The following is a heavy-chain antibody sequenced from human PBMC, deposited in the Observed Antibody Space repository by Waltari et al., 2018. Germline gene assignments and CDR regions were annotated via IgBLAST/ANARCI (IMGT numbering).Heavy chain of an antibody. D-gene: IGHD6-19*01. CDR2: NNYSGST. V-gene: IGHV4-59*01. CDR3: ARDPRIAVAGYYYYGMDV. Sequence: QVQLQESGPGLVKPSETLSLTCTVSGGSISSYYWSWIRQPPGKGLEWIGYNNYSGSTNDNPSLKSRVTISVDTSKNQFSLKLSSVTAADTAVYYCARDPRIAVAGYYYYGMDVWGQGTTVTVSS. CDR1: GGSISSYY. J-gene: IGHJ6*02.